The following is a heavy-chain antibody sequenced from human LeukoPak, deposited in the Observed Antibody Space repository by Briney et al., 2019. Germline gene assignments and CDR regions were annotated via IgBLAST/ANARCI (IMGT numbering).Heavy chain of an antibody. CDR3: ARDGYSSGWLPYYYMDV. J-gene: IGHJ6*03. CDR2: ISSSSSYI. Sequence: GGSLRLSCAASGFTFSSYEMNWVRQAPGKGLEWVSSISSSSSYIYYADSVKGRFTISRDNAKNSLYLQMNSLRAEDTAVYYCARDGYSSGWLPYYYMDVWGKGTTVTISS. D-gene: IGHD6-19*01. V-gene: IGHV3-21*01. CDR1: GFTFSSYE.